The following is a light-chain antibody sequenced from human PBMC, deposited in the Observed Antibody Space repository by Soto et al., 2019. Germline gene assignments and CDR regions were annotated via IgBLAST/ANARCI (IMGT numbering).Light chain of an antibody. J-gene: IGKJ4*01. CDR2: DAS. CDR3: QQYNNWPPLT. V-gene: IGKV3-15*01. CDR1: QSVKSN. Sequence: EIVMTQSPATLSVSTGERATLSCRASQSVKSNLAWYQQKPGQAPRLLIYDASTMATGGPARFSGSGSGTEFTLSISSLQSEDFAVYYCQQYNNWPPLTFGGGTKVEIK.